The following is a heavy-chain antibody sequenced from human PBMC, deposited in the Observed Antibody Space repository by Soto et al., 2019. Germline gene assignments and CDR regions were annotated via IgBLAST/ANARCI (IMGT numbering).Heavy chain of an antibody. J-gene: IGHJ4*02. D-gene: IGHD6-25*01. V-gene: IGHV1-69*10. CDR2: INP. CDR3: AAIRAGSNP. CDR1: GGTFSNYG. Sequence: SVKVSCKASGGTFSNYGIIWVRQAPGQGLEWMGGINPNYAQKFQGRVTISVDKSTNTAYMELSSLTSEDTAIYYCAAIRAGSNPWGQGTLVTASS.